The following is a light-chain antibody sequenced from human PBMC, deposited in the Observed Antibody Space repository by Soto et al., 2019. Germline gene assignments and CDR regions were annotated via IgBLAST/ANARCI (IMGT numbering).Light chain of an antibody. CDR1: QSVISSH. V-gene: IGKV3-20*01. Sequence: EIGLTGSPCTLFFSPGERATLACRATQSVISSHLAWYHHKPGQPPRLLIYDASSRAPGIPDRFSGSGSGTDFALTIGSLEPEDFAVYYCQQHGSFPWTFGQGTKVEIK. CDR2: DAS. CDR3: QQHGSFPWT. J-gene: IGKJ1*01.